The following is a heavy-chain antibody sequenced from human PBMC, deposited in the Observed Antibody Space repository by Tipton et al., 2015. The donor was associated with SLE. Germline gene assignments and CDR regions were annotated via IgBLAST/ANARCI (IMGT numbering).Heavy chain of an antibody. CDR3: ARDHLPGGYYYYMDV. CDR1: GGSISEYY. D-gene: IGHD3-10*01. CDR2: MYHNESP. Sequence: TLSLTCTVSGGSISEYYWSWIRQPPGRGLEWIGYMYHNESPTYNPSLRSRLTMSVETSKNQFSLKLSSVTAADTAVYYCARDHLPGGYYYYMDVWGKGTTVTVSS. V-gene: IGHV4-59*01. J-gene: IGHJ6*03.